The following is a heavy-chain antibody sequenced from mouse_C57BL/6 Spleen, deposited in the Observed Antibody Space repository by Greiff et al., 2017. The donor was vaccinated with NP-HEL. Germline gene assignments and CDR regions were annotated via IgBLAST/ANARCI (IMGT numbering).Heavy chain of an antibody. CDR3: ARSGTTVVAGDY. CDR1: GYSFTDYN. J-gene: IGHJ2*01. D-gene: IGHD1-1*01. V-gene: IGHV1-39*01. CDR2: INPNYGTT. Sequence: EVKLMESGPELVKPGASVKISCKASGYSFTDYNMNWVKQSNGKSLEWIGVINPNYGTTSYNQKFKGKATLTVDQSSSTAYMQLNSLTSEDSAVYYCARSGTTVVAGDYWGQGTTLTVSS.